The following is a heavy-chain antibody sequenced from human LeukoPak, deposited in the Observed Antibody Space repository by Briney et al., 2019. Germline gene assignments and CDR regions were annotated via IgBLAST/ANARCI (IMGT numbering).Heavy chain of an antibody. Sequence: SETLSLTCAVYGGSFSGYYWSWIRQPPGKRLQWIGTIYYDGDTDYNPSLAGRASISIDTSKNQFSLKLASVTAADTAVYFCARRKTGRDFEDWGQGTLVTVSS. CDR2: IYYDGDT. CDR1: GGSFSGYY. CDR3: ARRKTGRDFED. D-gene: IGHD3-10*01. J-gene: IGHJ4*02. V-gene: IGHV4-34*01.